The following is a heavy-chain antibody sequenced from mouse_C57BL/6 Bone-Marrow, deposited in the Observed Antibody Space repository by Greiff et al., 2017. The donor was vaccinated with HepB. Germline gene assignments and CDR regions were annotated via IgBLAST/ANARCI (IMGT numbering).Heavy chain of an antibody. Sequence: EVKLVESGPGLVKPSQSLSLTCSVTGYSITSGYYWNWIRQFPGNKLEWMGYISYDGSNNYNPSLKNRISITRDTSKNQFFLKLNSVTTEDTATYYCARVGYGYPWFAYWGQGTLVTVSA. CDR2: ISYDGSN. V-gene: IGHV3-6*01. D-gene: IGHD2-2*01. J-gene: IGHJ3*01. CDR3: ARVGYGYPWFAY. CDR1: GYSITSGYY.